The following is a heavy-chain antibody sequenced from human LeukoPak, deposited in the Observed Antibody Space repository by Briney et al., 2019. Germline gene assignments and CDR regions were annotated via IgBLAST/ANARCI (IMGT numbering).Heavy chain of an antibody. Sequence: SETLSLTCTVSGGSISSSSYYWGWIRQPPGKGLEWIGSIYYSGSTYYNPTLKSRVTISVDTSKNQFSLKLSSVTAADTAVYYCARHGVTTSWFDPWGQGTLVTVSS. D-gene: IGHD4-11*01. J-gene: IGHJ5*02. CDR1: GGSISSSSYY. CDR2: IYYSGST. V-gene: IGHV4-39*01. CDR3: ARHGVTTSWFDP.